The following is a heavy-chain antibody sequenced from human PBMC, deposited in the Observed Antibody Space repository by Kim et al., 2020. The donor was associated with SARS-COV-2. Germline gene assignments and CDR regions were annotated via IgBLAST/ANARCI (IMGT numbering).Heavy chain of an antibody. CDR2: IYPGDSDT. D-gene: IGHD3-10*01. J-gene: IGHJ4*02. V-gene: IGHV5-51*01. CDR1: GYSFTSYW. CDR3: ARREITMVRGVISGPVDY. Sequence: GESLKISCKGSGYSFTSYWIGWVRQMPGKGLEWMGIIYPGDSDTRYSPSFQGQVTISADKSISTAYLQWSSLKASDTAMYYCARREITMVRGVISGPVDYWGQGTLVTVSS.